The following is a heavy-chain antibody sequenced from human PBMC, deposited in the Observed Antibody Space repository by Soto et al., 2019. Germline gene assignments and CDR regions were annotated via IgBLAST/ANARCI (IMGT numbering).Heavy chain of an antibody. CDR1: GFTFSSYA. J-gene: IGHJ4*02. CDR2: ISGSGGST. CDR3: ARQIYDSDTGPNFQYYFDS. D-gene: IGHD3-22*01. Sequence: PGGSLRLSCAASGFTFSSYAMSWVRQAPGKGLEWVSAISGSGGSTYYADSVKGRFTISRDNSKNTLYLQMNSLRAEDTAMYYCARQIYDSDTGPNFQYYFDSWGQGTPVTVSS. V-gene: IGHV3-23*01.